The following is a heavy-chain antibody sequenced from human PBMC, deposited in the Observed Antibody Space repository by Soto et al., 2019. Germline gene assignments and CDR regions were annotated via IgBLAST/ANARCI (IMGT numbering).Heavy chain of an antibody. V-gene: IGHV1-8*01. CDR1: RYTFTSYD. J-gene: IGHJ4*02. CDR2: VNPNNGHT. CDR3: VRLFYYGSGSWVE. Sequence: QVQLVQSGAEVKKPGASVKVSCKTSRYTFTSYDINWVRQATGQGLEWMGWVNPNNGHTGYAQKFQGRVTMTRNTSISTAYMELDCLRSEDSTVYYCVRLFYYGSGSWVEWGQGTLVTVSS. D-gene: IGHD3-10*01.